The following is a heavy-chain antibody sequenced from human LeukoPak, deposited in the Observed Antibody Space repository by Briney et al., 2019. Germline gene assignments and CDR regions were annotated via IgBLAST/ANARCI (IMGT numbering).Heavy chain of an antibody. CDR3: ARGGNGDYYYYYGMDV. J-gene: IGHJ6*02. Sequence: GGSLRLSCAASGFTFSGYWMSWVRQAPGKGLEWVANIKQDGSEKYYVDSVKGRFTISRDNAKNSLYLQMNSLRAEDTAVYYCARGGNGDYYYYYGMDVWGQGTTVTVSS. D-gene: IGHD4-17*01. V-gene: IGHV3-7*01. CDR1: GFTFSGYW. CDR2: IKQDGSEK.